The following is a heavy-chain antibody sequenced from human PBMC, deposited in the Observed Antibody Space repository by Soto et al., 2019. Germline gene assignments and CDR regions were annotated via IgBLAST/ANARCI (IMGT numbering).Heavy chain of an antibody. J-gene: IGHJ4*02. D-gene: IGHD4-17*01. V-gene: IGHV1-3*01. CDR1: GYRFTKYD. Sequence: ASVKVSCKASGYRFTKYDIHWVRQAPGKRLEWMGWVNAGNENTKSSQKFQGRVSITWDTAASTVYMELSSLRSEDTAVYFCATQPPDYANRDFDYWGQGTLVTVSS. CDR3: ATQPPDYANRDFDY. CDR2: VNAGNENT.